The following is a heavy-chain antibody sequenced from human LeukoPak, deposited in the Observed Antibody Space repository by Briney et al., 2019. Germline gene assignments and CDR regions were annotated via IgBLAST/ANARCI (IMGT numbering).Heavy chain of an antibody. CDR3: ARVLGDDFWSGYYSSYYYYMDV. CDR2: ISSSSSYI. Sequence: PGGSLSLSCSASGFTFSSFSMNWVRQAPGKGLEWVSSISSSSSYIYYADSVKGRFTISRDNAKNSLYLQMNSLRAEDTAVYYCARVLGDDFWSGYYSSYYYYMDVWGKGTTVTVSS. CDR1: GFTFSSFS. D-gene: IGHD3-3*01. V-gene: IGHV3-21*01. J-gene: IGHJ6*03.